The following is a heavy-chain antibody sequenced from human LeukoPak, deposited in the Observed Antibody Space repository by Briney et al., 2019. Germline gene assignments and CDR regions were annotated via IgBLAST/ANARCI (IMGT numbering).Heavy chain of an antibody. D-gene: IGHD6-13*01. Sequence: GGSLRLSCVASRFTFSSFAMHWVRQVPGRGLEWVAVAPFDGSDKYYADSVKGRFTISRDESMSTLYLQMNSLTTEDTAVYYCARGSGAAAGFLDYWGQGALVTVSS. CDR2: APFDGSDK. J-gene: IGHJ4*02. V-gene: IGHV3-30*04. CDR1: RFTFSSFA. CDR3: ARGSGAAAGFLDY.